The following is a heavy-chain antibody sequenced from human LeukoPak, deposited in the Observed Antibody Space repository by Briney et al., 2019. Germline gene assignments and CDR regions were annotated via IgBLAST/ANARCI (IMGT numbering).Heavy chain of an antibody. CDR2: IVVGSGNT. J-gene: IGHJ6*02. D-gene: IGHD6-6*01. V-gene: IGHV1-58*02. CDR1: GFTFTSSA. CDR3: AARLSSMNYYGMDV. Sequence: ASVKVSCKASGFTFTSSAMQWVRQARGQRLEWIGWIVVGSGNTNYAQKFQERVTITRDMSTSTAYMELSSLRSEDTAVYYCAARLSSMNYYGMDVWGQGTTVTVSS.